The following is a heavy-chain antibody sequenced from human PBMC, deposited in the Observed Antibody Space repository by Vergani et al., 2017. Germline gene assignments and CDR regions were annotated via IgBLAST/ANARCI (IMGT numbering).Heavy chain of an antibody. J-gene: IGHJ3*02. Sequence: EVQLLDSGGGLVQPGGSLRLSCAASGFTFSTYAMRWVRQAPGKGLEWVSAISDSGSRPYYADSAKGRFTISRDNSENTLFLQMNSLRVEDTAVYYCVKASGSTGSGAFDIWGQGTTVTVSS. D-gene: IGHD1-26*01. CDR1: GFTFSTYA. CDR3: VKASGSTGSGAFDI. CDR2: ISDSGSRP. V-gene: IGHV3-23*01.